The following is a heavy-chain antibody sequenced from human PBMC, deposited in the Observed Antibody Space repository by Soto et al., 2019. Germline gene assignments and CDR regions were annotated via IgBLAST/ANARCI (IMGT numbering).Heavy chain of an antibody. CDR2: ISGSGAST. D-gene: IGHD3-3*01. CDR3: AKATIRFLDTYGMDV. V-gene: IGHV3-23*01. Sequence: EVQLLESGGGLAQPGGSLRLSCAASGFTFSSYAMSWVRQGPGKGLERVSAISGSGASTFYTDSVKGRFTVSRDTSKNTLYLQMNSLRAEDTAVYYCAKATIRFLDTYGMDVWGQGTTVAVSS. CDR1: GFTFSSYA. J-gene: IGHJ6*02.